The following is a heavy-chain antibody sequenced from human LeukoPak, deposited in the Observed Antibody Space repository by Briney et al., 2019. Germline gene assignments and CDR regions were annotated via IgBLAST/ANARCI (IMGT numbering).Heavy chain of an antibody. CDR1: GFTFSDYY. V-gene: IGHV3-11*01. D-gene: IGHD5-12*01. CDR2: ISSSGSTI. CDR3: ARVDSGYDYFDY. J-gene: IGHJ4*02. Sequence: GGSLRLSCAASGFTFSDYYMSWIRQAPGKGREWGSYISSSGSTIFYADSVKGRFTISRHNAKNSLYLQMNSLRAEDTAVYCCARVDSGYDYFDYWGQGTLVTVSS.